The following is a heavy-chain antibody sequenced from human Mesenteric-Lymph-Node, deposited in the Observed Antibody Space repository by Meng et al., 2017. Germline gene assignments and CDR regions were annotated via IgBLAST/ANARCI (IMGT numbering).Heavy chain of an antibody. Sequence: QLQHPGPRLVKPPQPLSLPCSVSGGSISSGGSYWSWIRQHPGKGLEWIGYIYYSGSTYYNPSLRSRVAISIDTSKNQFSLKLTSVTAADTAVYFCARTNYGDYNWFDPWGQGTLVTVSS. CDR2: IYYSGST. D-gene: IGHD4-17*01. CDR3: ARTNYGDYNWFDP. V-gene: IGHV4-31*03. CDR1: GGSISSGGSY. J-gene: IGHJ5*02.